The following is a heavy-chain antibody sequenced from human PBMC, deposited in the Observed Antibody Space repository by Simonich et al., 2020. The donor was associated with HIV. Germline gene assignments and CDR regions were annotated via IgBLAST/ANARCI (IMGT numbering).Heavy chain of an antibody. D-gene: IGHD3-22*01. V-gene: IGHV3-73*02. Sequence: EVQLVESGGGLVQPGGSLKLSCAASGFTFSGSAMHWVRQASGKGLGWVGRIRRKAKSYATADAASVKGRFTISRDESKNTAYLQMNSLKTEDTAVYYCTRLNYYDSSGYYYSAFDIWGQGTMVTVSS. J-gene: IGHJ3*02. CDR3: TRLNYYDSSGYYYSAFDI. CDR2: IRRKAKSYAT. CDR1: GFTFSGSA.